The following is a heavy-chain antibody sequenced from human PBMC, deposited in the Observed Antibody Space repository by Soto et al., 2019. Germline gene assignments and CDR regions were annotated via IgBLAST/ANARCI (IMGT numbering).Heavy chain of an antibody. CDR2: ISFDGSNK. CDR1: GFTFTRYG. J-gene: IGHJ6*01. CDR3: VKERYAQLWLEDYGMDV. D-gene: IGHD5-18*01. Sequence: GGSLRLSCAASGFTFTRYGIHWVRQAPGKGLEWVAVISFDGSNKNYADSVQGRFTVSRDNLRTMLYLQMNSLRAEGTAVYYCVKERYAQLWLEDYGMDVWGQGTTVTVSS. V-gene: IGHV3-30*18.